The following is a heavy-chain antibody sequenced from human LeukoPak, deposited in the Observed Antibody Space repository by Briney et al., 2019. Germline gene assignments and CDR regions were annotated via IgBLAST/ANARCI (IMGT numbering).Heavy chain of an antibody. J-gene: IGHJ5*02. D-gene: IGHD5-12*01. CDR2: IYYSGST. CDR1: GASISSYY. V-gene: IGHV4-59*08. Sequence: SETLSLTCTVSGASISSYYCSWLRQPPGKGLEWIGYIYYSGSTNYNPSLKSRVTISVDTSNNQFSLKLRSVTAADTAVYYCARHSGGLNPWGQGTLVTVSS. CDR3: ARHSGGLNP.